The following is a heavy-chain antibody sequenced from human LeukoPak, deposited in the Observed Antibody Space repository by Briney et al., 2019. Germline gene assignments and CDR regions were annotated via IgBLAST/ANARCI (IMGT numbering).Heavy chain of an antibody. CDR3: ARLTTGYGKIDY. D-gene: IGHD2-2*03. V-gene: IGHV4-59*01. CDR2: IYYSGST. J-gene: IGHJ4*02. CDR1: GGSISSYY. Sequence: SETLSLTCTVSGGSISSYYWSWIRQPPRKGLEWIGYIYYSGSTNYNPSLKSRVTISVDTSKNQFSLKLSSVTAADTAVYYCARLTTGYGKIDYWGQGTLVTVSS.